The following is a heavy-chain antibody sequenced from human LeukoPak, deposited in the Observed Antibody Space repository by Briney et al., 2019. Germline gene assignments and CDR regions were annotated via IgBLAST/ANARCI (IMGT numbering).Heavy chain of an antibody. J-gene: IGHJ4*02. CDR2: ISSSSSYI. CDR3: ARLVAPRYFDY. CDR1: GFTFSSYS. D-gene: IGHD5-12*01. V-gene: IGHV3-21*01. Sequence: GGSLRLSCAASGFTFSSYSMNWVRQAPGKGLEWVSSISSSSSYIYYADSVKGRFTISRDNAKNSLYLQMNSLRDDDTAIYYCARLVAPRYFDYWGQGTLVTVSS.